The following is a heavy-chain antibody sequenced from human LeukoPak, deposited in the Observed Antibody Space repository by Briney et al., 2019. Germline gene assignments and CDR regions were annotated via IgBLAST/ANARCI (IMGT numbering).Heavy chain of an antibody. J-gene: IGHJ4*02. D-gene: IGHD1-7*01. CDR2: INPISGGT. V-gene: IGHV1-2*02. CDR1: GYTFTAYY. CDR3: ASRELSDY. Sequence: ASVKVSCKASGYTFTAYYIYWVRQAPGQGLEWMGWINPISGGTNYAQKFQGRVTMTRDTSISTAYMELNSLRSDDTAVYYCASRELSDYWGQGTLFTASS.